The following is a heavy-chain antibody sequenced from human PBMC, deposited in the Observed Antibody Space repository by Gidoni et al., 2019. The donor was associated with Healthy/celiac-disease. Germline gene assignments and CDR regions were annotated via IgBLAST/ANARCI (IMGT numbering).Heavy chain of an antibody. CDR3: ARGPYDSSGYYFFY. CDR1: GGPFRSYA. J-gene: IGHJ4*02. D-gene: IGHD3-22*01. V-gene: IGHV1-69*01. Sequence: QLQLVQSGAEVKKPGSSVKVSCKSSGGPFRSYAISWVRQAPGQGLEWMGGIIPIFGTANYAKKFQGRVTITADESTSTAYMELSSLRSEDTAVYYWARGPYDSSGYYFFYWGQGTLVTVSS. CDR2: IIPIFGTA.